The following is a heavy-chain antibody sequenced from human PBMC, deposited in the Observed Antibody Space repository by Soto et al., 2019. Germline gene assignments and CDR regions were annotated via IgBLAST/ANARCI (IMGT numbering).Heavy chain of an antibody. V-gene: IGHV1-18*01. CDR1: GYTFTSYG. D-gene: IGHD3-10*01. J-gene: IGHJ2*01. CDR2: ISAYNGNT. Sequence: QVQLVQSGAEVKKPGASVKVSCKASGYTFTSYGISWVRQAPGQGLEWMGWISAYNGNTNYAQKLQGRVTMTKDTTTSPAYMELRSLRSDATAVYYCARGPLWFGELSLWYFDLCGRGNLVTVSS. CDR3: ARGPLWFGELSLWYFDL.